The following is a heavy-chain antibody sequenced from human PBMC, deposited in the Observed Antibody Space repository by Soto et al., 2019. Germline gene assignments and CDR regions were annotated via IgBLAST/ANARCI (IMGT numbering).Heavy chain of an antibody. J-gene: IGHJ6*02. CDR2: ISGSGGST. V-gene: IGHV3-23*01. D-gene: IGHD4-4*01. CDR1: GFTFSSYA. Sequence: PGGSLRLSCAASGFTFSSYAMSWVRQAPGKGLEWVSAISGSGGSTYYADSVKGRFTISRDNSKNTLYLQMNSLRAEDTAVYYCAKVGVTKSSAYYYGMDVWGQGTTVTVSS. CDR3: AKVGVTKSSAYYYGMDV.